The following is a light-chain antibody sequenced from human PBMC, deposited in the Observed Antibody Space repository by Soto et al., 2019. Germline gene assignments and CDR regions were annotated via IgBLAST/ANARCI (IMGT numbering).Light chain of an antibody. Sequence: ESVWTQSLGSRSLAPVERATLSCMASQSVSNNYLAWYQQNLGQARSLLIYGAFNRATGMPERFSGSVSVTDFALIISRRYCDDFAVYYCQQHGSSGAFSQGTKVDIK. CDR3: QQHGSSGA. CDR1: QSVSNNY. V-gene: IGKV3-20*01. J-gene: IGKJ1*01. CDR2: GAF.